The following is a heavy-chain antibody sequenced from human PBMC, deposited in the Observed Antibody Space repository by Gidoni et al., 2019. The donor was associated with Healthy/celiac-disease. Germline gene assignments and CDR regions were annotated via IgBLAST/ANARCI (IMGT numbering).Heavy chain of an antibody. CDR2: ISGSGGST. CDR1: GFTFSSYA. D-gene: IGHD3-16*01. Sequence: EVQLLESGGGLVQPGGSLRLSCAASGFTFSSYAMRWVRQAPGKGLEWVSAISGSGGSTYYADSVKGRVTISRDNSKNTLYLQRNSLRAEDTAVYYWAFIRGGVTPPWGQGTLVTVSS. V-gene: IGHV3-23*01. CDR3: AFIRGGVTPP. J-gene: IGHJ5*02.